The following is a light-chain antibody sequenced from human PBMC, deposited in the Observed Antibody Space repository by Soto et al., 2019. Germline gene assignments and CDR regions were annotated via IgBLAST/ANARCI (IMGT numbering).Light chain of an antibody. CDR2: AAS. Sequence: AIQMTQSPSSLSASVGDRVTITCRASQGIRNDLGWYQQKPGKAPNLLSYAASSLQSGVPSTFSGSGSGTDFTLTISSLQPEDFATYYCLQVYNYPLTFGGGTKVEIK. CDR3: LQVYNYPLT. CDR1: QGIRND. J-gene: IGKJ4*01. V-gene: IGKV1-6*01.